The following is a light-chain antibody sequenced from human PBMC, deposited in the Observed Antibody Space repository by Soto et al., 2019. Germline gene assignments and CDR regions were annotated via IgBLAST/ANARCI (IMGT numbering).Light chain of an antibody. CDR1: QSVSTRY. Sequence: EIVLTQSPGTLSLSPGERATLSCRASQSVSTRYLAWYQQKAGQAPRLLMFDASSRATGTPDRFSGSGSGTDFTLTITSLEPEDVAVYYCQQYGDSPPPPFGGGTKVEIK. CDR2: DAS. V-gene: IGKV3-20*01. J-gene: IGKJ4*01. CDR3: QQYGDSPPPP.